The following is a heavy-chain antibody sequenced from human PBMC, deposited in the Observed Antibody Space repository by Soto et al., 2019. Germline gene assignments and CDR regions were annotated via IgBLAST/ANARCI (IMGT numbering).Heavy chain of an antibody. Sequence: PGGSLRLSCAASGFTFSSYGMHWVRKAPGKGLEWVAVIPYDGSNKYYADSVKGRFTISRDNSKNTLYLQMNSLRAEDTAVYYCAKELPYSSGWPYYYYGMDVWGQGTTVTVSS. J-gene: IGHJ6*02. D-gene: IGHD6-19*01. CDR2: IPYDGSNK. CDR3: AKELPYSSGWPYYYYGMDV. CDR1: GFTFSSYG. V-gene: IGHV3-30*18.